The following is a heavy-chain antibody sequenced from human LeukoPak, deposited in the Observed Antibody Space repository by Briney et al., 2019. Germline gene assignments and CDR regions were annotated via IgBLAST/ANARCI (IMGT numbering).Heavy chain of an antibody. CDR1: GFTFSSYN. CDR3: ARDLGIAVAAGQEQKTYYFDY. D-gene: IGHD6-19*01. V-gene: IGHV3-21*01. J-gene: IGHJ4*02. CDR2: ITSGSSYI. Sequence: GGSLRLSCAASGFTFSSYNMNWVRQAPGKGLEWVSSITSGSSYIYYADSVKGRFTISRDNAKNSLYLQMNSLRAEDTAVYYCARDLGIAVAAGQEQKTYYFDYWGQGTLVTVSS.